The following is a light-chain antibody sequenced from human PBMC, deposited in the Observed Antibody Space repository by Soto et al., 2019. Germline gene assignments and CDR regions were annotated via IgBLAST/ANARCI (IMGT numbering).Light chain of an antibody. J-gene: IGKJ2*02. CDR2: GAS. CDR1: QSVRSN. Sequence: EIVMTQSPATLSVSPGERATLSCRASQSVRSNLAWYQQKPGQAPRLLIYGASTRATGIPARFSGSGSGTEFTLTISSLQSEDLSIYYCQQYSDWGTFGQGTKLELK. CDR3: QQYSDWGT. V-gene: IGKV3-15*01.